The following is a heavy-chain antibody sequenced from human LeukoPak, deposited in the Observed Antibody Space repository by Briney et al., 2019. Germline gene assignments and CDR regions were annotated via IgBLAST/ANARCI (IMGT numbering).Heavy chain of an antibody. D-gene: IGHD5-24*01. V-gene: IGHV1-2*06. CDR1: GYTFTGYY. J-gene: IGHJ3*02. Sequence: ASVKVPSKASGYTFTGYYMNWVRQAPGQGLEWLGRINPNTGGTNFAQSFQGRVTMTRDTSITTAYMELSRLRSDDTAVYYCARVGDGLNDAFDIWGQGTMVTVSS. CDR3: ARVGDGLNDAFDI. CDR2: INPNTGGT.